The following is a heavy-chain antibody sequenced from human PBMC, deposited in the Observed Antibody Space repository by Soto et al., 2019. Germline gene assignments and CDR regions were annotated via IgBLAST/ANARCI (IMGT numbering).Heavy chain of an antibody. V-gene: IGHV5-51*01. CDR1: GYSFTSYW. Sequence: ESLKISCKGSGYSFTSYWIGWVRQMPGKGLEWMGIIYPGDSDTRYSPSFQGQVTISADKSISTAYLQWSSLKASDTAMYYCARGDSGSLYYYYGMDVWGQGTTVTVSS. CDR3: ARGDSGSLYYYYGMDV. J-gene: IGHJ6*02. D-gene: IGHD3-10*01. CDR2: IYPGDSDT.